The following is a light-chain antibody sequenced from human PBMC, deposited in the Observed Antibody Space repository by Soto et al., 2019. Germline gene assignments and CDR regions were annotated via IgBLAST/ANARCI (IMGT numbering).Light chain of an antibody. CDR2: TTS. CDR1: QGIRND. CDR3: LQHNTYPLT. J-gene: IGKJ4*01. V-gene: IGKV1-17*01. Sequence: DIQMTQSPSSLSASVGDRVTITCRASQGIRNDLGWYQQKPGKAPKRLINTTSILESGAPSRFSGSGSGLDFTLTISSLQPEDFATYYCLQHNTYPLTFGGGTKVEIK.